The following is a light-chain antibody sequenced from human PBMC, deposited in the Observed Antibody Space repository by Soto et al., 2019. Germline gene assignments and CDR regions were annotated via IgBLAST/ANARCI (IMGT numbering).Light chain of an antibody. CDR2: GAS. J-gene: IGKJ1*01. CDR1: QSVSSTS. Sequence: EIVLTQSPGTLSLSPGERATLSCRASQSVSSTSLAWYQQKPGQAPRLLIYGASGRATGIPDRFSGSGSGTDFTLTISRLEPEDFAVYYCQHYGSSPTFGQGTKVDIK. CDR3: QHYGSSPT. V-gene: IGKV3-20*01.